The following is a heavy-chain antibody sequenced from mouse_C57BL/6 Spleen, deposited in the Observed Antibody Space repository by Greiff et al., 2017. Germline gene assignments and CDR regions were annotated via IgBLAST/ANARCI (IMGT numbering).Heavy chain of an antibody. V-gene: IGHV5-12*01. Sequence: EVKLEESGGGLVQPGGSLKLSCAASGFTFSDYYMYWVRQTPEKRLEWVAYISNGGGSTYYPDTVKGRFTISRDNAKNTLYLQMSRLKSEDTAMYYCARQGLLYWYFDVWGTGTTVTVSS. CDR1: GFTFSDYY. CDR2: ISNGGGST. J-gene: IGHJ1*03. D-gene: IGHD3-1*01. CDR3: ARQGLLYWYFDV.